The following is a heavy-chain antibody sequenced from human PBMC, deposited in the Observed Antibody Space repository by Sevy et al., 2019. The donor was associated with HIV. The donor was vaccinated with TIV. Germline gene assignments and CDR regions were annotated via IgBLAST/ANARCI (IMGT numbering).Heavy chain of an antibody. D-gene: IGHD4-17*01. V-gene: IGHV3-33*01. CDR1: GFTFSSYG. J-gene: IGHJ6*02. CDR3: AREHDYGDYRHFGMDV. CDR2: IWYDGSNK. Sequence: QLGGSLRLSCAASGFTFSSYGMHWVRQAPGKGLEWVAVIWYDGSNKYYADSVKGRFTISRDNSKNTLYLQMNSLRAEDTAVYYCAREHDYGDYRHFGMDVWGQGTTVTVSS.